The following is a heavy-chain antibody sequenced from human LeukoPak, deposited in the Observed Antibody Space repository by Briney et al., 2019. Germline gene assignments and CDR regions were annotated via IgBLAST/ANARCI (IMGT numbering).Heavy chain of an antibody. CDR3: ARGLSHDSSGYYNPYYYYYGMDV. CDR2: ISSSSSYI. D-gene: IGHD3-22*01. CDR1: GFTFSSYS. V-gene: IGHV3-21*01. J-gene: IGHJ6*02. Sequence: GGSLRLSCAASGFTFSSYSMNWVRQAPGKGLEWVSSISSSSSYIYYADSVKGRFTISRDNAKNSLYLQMNSLRAEDTAVYYCARGLSHDSSGYYNPYYYYYGMDVWGQGTTVTVSS.